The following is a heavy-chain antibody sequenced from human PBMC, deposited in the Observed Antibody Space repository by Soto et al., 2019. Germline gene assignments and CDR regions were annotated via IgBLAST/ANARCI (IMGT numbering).Heavy chain of an antibody. CDR2: IWYDGSVK. J-gene: IGHJ4*02. CDR1: GFTFGTYG. D-gene: IGHD2-21*01. Sequence: GGSLRLSCAASGFTFGTYGMHWVRQAPGKGLEWVAGIWYDGSVKTYADSVKGRFSISRDNSQNTVYLQMNTLRAEDTAVYYCARADCGGQCPCDYWGQGTLVTVSS. CDR3: ARADCGGQCPCDY. V-gene: IGHV3-33*01.